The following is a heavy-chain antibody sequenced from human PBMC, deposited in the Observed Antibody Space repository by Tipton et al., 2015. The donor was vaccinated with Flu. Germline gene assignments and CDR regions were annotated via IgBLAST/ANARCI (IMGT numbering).Heavy chain of an antibody. D-gene: IGHD2-2*02. V-gene: IGHV1-2*06. CDR2: INPNSGGT. Sequence: QMQLVQSGAEVKKPGASVKVSCKASGYTFTGYYMHWVRQAPGQGLEWMGRINPNSGGTNYAQKFQGRVTMTRDTSISTAYMELSRLGSDDTAVYCCAGDGGGSVVVPAAIRGWFDPWGQGTLVTVSS. CDR1: GYTFTGYY. J-gene: IGHJ5*02. CDR3: AGDGGGSVVVPAAIRGWFDP.